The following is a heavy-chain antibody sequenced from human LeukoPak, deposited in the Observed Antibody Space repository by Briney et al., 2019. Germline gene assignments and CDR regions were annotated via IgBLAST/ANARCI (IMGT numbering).Heavy chain of an antibody. CDR1: GGSISSGGYY. J-gene: IGHJ5*02. V-gene: IGHV4-30-2*01. D-gene: IGHD6-6*01. CDR3: ARGSSFRGGAINWFDP. Sequence: SETLSLTCTVSGGSISSGGYYWSWIRQPPGKGLEWIGYIYHSGSTYYNPSLKSRVTMSVDTSKNQFSLKLSSVTAADTAVYYCARGSSFRGGAINWFDPWGQGTLVTVSS. CDR2: IYHSGST.